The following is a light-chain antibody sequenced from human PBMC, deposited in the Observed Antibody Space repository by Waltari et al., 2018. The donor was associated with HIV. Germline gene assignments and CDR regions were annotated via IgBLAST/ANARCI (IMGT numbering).Light chain of an antibody. Sequence: DIEMTQSPSPLSASIGDRVTITCRASQSISNWLAWYQHRPGKAPKLLIYEAFTLQAGVPSRFSGSSSGTEFTLTISSLQPDDFATYYCQHYDSYPWTFGQGTNVDMK. J-gene: IGKJ1*01. CDR1: QSISNW. CDR3: QHYDSYPWT. CDR2: EAF. V-gene: IGKV1-5*03.